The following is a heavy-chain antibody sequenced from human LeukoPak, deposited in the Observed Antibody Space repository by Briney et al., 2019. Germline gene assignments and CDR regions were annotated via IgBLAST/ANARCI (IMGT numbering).Heavy chain of an antibody. J-gene: IGHJ4*02. Sequence: VASVKVSCKASGYTFTSYDINWVRQANGQGLEWMGWMNPNSGNTGYAQKFQGRVTMTRNTSISTAYMELSSLRSEDTAVYYCARAPPVLTIKNSRLYYFDYWGQGTLVTVSS. CDR3: ARAPPVLTIKNSRLYYFDY. D-gene: IGHD2/OR15-2a*01. CDR1: GYTFTSYD. CDR2: MNPNSGNT. V-gene: IGHV1-8*01.